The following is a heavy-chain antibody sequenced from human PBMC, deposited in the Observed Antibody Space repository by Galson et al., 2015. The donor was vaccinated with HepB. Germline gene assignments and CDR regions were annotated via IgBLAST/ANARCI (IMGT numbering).Heavy chain of an antibody. Sequence: SLRLSCAASGFTFSDYYMTWIRQAPGKGLEWVSYISGSDSTIYYADSVKGRFTVSRDNAKNSLYLQMNSLRAEDTAVYYCARRYYYYYSMDVWGQGTTVTVSS. V-gene: IGHV3-11*01. CDR2: ISGSDSTI. CDR1: GFTFSDYY. J-gene: IGHJ6*02. CDR3: ARRYYYYYSMDV.